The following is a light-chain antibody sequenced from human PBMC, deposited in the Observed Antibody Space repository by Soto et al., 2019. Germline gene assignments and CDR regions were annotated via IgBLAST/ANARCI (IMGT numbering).Light chain of an antibody. V-gene: IGLV1-40*01. CDR1: SSNFGAGYD. Sequence: QLVLTQPPSVSAAPGQRVTFSCTGSSSNFGAGYDVHWYQQLPGTAPKLLIYGKNNRPSGVPDRFSGSKSGTSASLAITGLQAEDEADYYCQSYDSILSGVVFGGGTKLTVL. J-gene: IGLJ2*01. CDR2: GKN. CDR3: QSYDSILSGVV.